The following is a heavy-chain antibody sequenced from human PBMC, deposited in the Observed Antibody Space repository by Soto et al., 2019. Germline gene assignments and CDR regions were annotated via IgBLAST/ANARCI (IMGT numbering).Heavy chain of an antibody. D-gene: IGHD1-1*01. CDR2: ISGSGGST. CDR3: AKEAAKDGSHFDY. Sequence: EVQVLESGGGLVQPGGSLRLSCAASGFTFNKYAMCWVRQAPGKGLEWVSSISGSGGSTYYADSVKGRFTISRDNSKNTLYLQMNSLRAEDTALYYCAKEAAKDGSHFDYWGQGTLVTVSS. V-gene: IGHV3-23*01. J-gene: IGHJ4*02. CDR1: GFTFNKYA.